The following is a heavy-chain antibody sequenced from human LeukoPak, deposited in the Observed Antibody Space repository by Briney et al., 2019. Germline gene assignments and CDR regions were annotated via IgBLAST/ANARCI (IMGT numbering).Heavy chain of an antibody. CDR2: IYYSGST. Sequence: PSETLSLTRTVSGGSISSSSYYWGWIRQPPGKGLEWIGSIYYSGSTYYNPSLKSRVTISVDTSKNQFSLKLSSVTAADTAVYYCVRLGLYSSGWYVGFYLPHDRNYFDYWGQGTLVTVSS. J-gene: IGHJ4*02. V-gene: IGHV4-39*07. D-gene: IGHD6-19*01. CDR1: GGSISSSSYY. CDR3: VRLGLYSSGWYVGFYLPHDRNYFDY.